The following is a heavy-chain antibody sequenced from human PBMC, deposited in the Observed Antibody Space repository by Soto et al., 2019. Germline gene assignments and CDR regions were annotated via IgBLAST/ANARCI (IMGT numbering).Heavy chain of an antibody. J-gene: IGHJ4*02. Sequence: PGGSLRLSCVASGFTFSSYAMSWVRQAPGKGLEWVSAISGSGGSTYYADSVKGRFTIPRDNSKNTLYLQMNSLRAEDTAVYYCAYSSTPFDYWGQGTLVTVSS. V-gene: IGHV3-23*01. D-gene: IGHD6-13*01. CDR3: AYSSTPFDY. CDR1: GFTFSSYA. CDR2: ISGSGGST.